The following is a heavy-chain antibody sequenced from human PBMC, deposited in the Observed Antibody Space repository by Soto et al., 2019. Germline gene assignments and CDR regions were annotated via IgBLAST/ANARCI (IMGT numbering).Heavy chain of an antibody. CDR1: GYSISSGYY. D-gene: IGHD2-2*01. J-gene: IGHJ4*02. CDR2: IYHSGST. V-gene: IGHV4-38-2*01. CDR3: ARIIHLPAAIPDYFDY. Sequence: PSETLSLTCAVSGYSISSGYYRGWIRQPPGKGLEWIGSIYHSGSTYYNPSLKSRVTISVDTSKNQFSLKLSSVTAADTAVYYCARIIHLPAAIPDYFDYWGQGTLVTVSS.